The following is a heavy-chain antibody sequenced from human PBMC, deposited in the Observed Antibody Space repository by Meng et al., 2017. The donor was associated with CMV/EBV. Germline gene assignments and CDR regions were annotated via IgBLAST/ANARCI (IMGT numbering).Heavy chain of an antibody. CDR1: GASISSGGYY. CDR2: SHYSGSV. D-gene: IGHD4-17*01. V-gene: IGHV4-31*03. Sequence: TVSGASISSGGYYWSWIRQHPGKGLEWIGNSHYSGSVYYNPSLKSRLTISVDTSKNQLSLKLSSVTAADTAVYYCARGVGYGDQFDYWGQGTLVTVSS. CDR3: ARGVGYGDQFDY. J-gene: IGHJ4*02.